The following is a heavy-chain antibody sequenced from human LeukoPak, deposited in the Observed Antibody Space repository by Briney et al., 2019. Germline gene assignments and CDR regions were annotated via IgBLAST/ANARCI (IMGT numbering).Heavy chain of an antibody. CDR3: ARSITMIGFDY. D-gene: IGHD3-10*02. CDR2: INHSGST. V-gene: IGHV4-34*01. CDR1: GGSFSGYY. J-gene: IGHJ4*02. Sequence: PSETLSLTCAVYGGSFSGYYWSWIRQPPGKGLEWIGEINHSGSTNYNPSLKSRVTISVDTSKNQFSLKLSSVTAADTAVYYCARSITMIGFDYWGQGTLVTVSS.